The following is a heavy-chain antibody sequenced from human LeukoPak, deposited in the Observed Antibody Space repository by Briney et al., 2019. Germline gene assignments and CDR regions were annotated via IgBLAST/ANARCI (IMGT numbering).Heavy chain of an antibody. CDR1: GCAVNSKG. CDR3: AKYYGDDPDYYYYMDV. V-gene: IGHV3-23*01. Sequence: GSLTLSCATRGCAVNSKGIGFGRRPPRKRIEWVSATSGSGGSTYYADSVKGRFTLSRDNSKNTLYLQMNSLRAEDPAVYYCAKYYGDDPDYYYYMDVWGKGTTVTISS. J-gene: IGHJ6*03. D-gene: IGHD4-17*01. CDR2: TSGSGGST.